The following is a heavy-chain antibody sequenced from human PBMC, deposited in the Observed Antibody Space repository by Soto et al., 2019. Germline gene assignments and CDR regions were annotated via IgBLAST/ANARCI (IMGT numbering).Heavy chain of an antibody. CDR3: ARNSNVDTAMVTYFDY. J-gene: IGHJ4*02. V-gene: IGHV1-69*13. CDR2: IIPIFGTA. D-gene: IGHD5-18*01. Sequence: GASVKVSCKASGGTFSSYAISWVRQAPGQGLEWMGGIIPIFGTANYAQKFQGRVTITADESTSTAYMELSSLRSEDTAVYYCARNSNVDTAMVTYFDYWGQGTLVTVSS. CDR1: GGTFSSYA.